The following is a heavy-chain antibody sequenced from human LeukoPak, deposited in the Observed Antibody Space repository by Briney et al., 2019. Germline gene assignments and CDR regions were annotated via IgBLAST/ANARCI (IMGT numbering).Heavy chain of an antibody. V-gene: IGHV3-11*04. Sequence: PGGSLRLSCAASGFTFSDYYTSWIRQAPGKGLEWVSYISSSSSTIYYADSVKGRFTISRDNAKNSLYLQMNSLRAEDTAVYYCARQGSGASGTYDILEGDAFDIWGQGTMVTVSS. CDR3: ARQGSGASGTYDILEGDAFDI. D-gene: IGHD3-9*01. CDR2: ISSSSSTI. CDR1: GFTFSDYY. J-gene: IGHJ3*02.